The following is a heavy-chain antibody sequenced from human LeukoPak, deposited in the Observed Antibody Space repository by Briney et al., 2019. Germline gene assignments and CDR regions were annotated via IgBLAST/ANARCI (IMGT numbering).Heavy chain of an antibody. CDR1: GFTFSNAW. Sequence: GGSLRLSCAASGFTFSNAWMSWVRQAPGKGLEWVGRIKSKTDGGTTDYAAPVKGRFTISRDDSKNTLYLQMNSLKTEDTAVYYCTLLTMVRGVINSYWGQGTLVTVSS. D-gene: IGHD3-10*01. CDR2: IKSKTDGGTT. V-gene: IGHV3-15*01. CDR3: TLLTMVRGVINSY. J-gene: IGHJ4*02.